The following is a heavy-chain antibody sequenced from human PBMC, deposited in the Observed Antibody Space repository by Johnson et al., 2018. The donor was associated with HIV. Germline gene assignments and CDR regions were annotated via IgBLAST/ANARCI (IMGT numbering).Heavy chain of an antibody. V-gene: IGHV3-20*04. D-gene: IGHD6-19*01. Sequence: VQLVESGGDVVRPGGSLRISCVASGFKLYEYDVSWVRQVPGKGLEWVSGINWNGGSTGYADSVKGRFIISRDNAKNSLYLQMNSLRAEDTALYYCARVVLVRLAVAGPSRDAFDIWGQGTMVTVSS. CDR3: ARVVLVRLAVAGPSRDAFDI. CDR1: GFKLYEYD. CDR2: INWNGGST. J-gene: IGHJ3*02.